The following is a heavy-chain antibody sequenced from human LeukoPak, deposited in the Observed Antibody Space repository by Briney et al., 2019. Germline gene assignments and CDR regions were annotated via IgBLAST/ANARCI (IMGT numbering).Heavy chain of an antibody. Sequence: GGSLRLSCAASGFTFSSYWMHWARHAPGKGLVWVSRINSDGSSTYYADSVKGRFTISRDNSKNTLYLQMNSLRAEDTAVYYCARDCTNGVCSLAAFDIWGQGTMVTVSS. CDR3: ARDCTNGVCSLAAFDI. D-gene: IGHD2-8*01. V-gene: IGHV3-74*01. J-gene: IGHJ3*02. CDR2: INSDGSST. CDR1: GFTFSSYW.